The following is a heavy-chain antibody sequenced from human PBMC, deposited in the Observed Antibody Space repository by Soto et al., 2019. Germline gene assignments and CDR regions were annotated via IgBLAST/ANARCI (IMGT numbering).Heavy chain of an antibody. D-gene: IGHD6-13*01. Sequence: ASVKVSCKASGYTFTRYGISWVRQAPGEGIEWMGWISAYNGNTDYEQKLQGRDTMNTDTSPSQEPMQLRALNSDHTAHYHLSRVHWYVALCFDYWGQGILVTVSS. CDR3: SRVHWYVALCFDY. CDR2: ISAYNGNT. J-gene: IGHJ4*02. CDR1: GYTFTRYG. V-gene: IGHV1-18*01.